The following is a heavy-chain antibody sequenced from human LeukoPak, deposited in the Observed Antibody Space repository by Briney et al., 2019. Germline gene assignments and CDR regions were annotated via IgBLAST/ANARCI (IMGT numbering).Heavy chain of an antibody. V-gene: IGHV4-61*01. CDR2: IYYSGST. Sequence: SETLSLTCAVSGYSISSGYYWGWIRQPPGKGLEWIGYIYYSGSTNYNPSLKSRVTISVDTSKNQLSLKLTSVTAADTAVYYCARDPDSGSDRRVFDIWGQGTMVTVSS. J-gene: IGHJ3*02. D-gene: IGHD1-26*01. CDR3: ARDPDSGSDRRVFDI. CDR1: GYSISSGYY.